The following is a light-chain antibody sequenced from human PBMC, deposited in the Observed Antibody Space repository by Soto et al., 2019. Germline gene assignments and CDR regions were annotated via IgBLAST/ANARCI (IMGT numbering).Light chain of an antibody. CDR1: QSISSK. J-gene: IGKJ5*01. Sequence: EIVMTQSPATLSVSPGERATLSCRASQSISSKLGWYQQRPGQAPRLLIYGASTRATGIPARFSGSGSGTEFTLTISSLQSEDSVVYYCQQYNSWTTITFGRGTLLEI. V-gene: IGKV3-15*01. CDR3: QQYNSWTTIT. CDR2: GAS.